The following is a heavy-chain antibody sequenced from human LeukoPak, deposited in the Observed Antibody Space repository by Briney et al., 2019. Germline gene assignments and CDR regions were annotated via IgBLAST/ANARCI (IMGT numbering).Heavy chain of an antibody. Sequence: ASVKVSCKASGYTFTGYYMHWVRQAPGQGLEWKGWINPNSGGTNYAQKFQGRVTMTRDTSISTAYMELSRLRSDDTAVYYCARARWELLYFDYWGQGTLVTVSS. CDR3: ARARWELLYFDY. V-gene: IGHV1-2*02. J-gene: IGHJ4*02. CDR1: GYTFTGYY. D-gene: IGHD1-26*01. CDR2: INPNSGGT.